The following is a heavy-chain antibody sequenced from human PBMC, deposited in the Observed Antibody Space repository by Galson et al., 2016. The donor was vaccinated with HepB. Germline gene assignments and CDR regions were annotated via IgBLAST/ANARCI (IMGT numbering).Heavy chain of an antibody. J-gene: IGHJ4*02. V-gene: IGHV3-30*18. CDR2: ISYLGRNT. Sequence: SLRLSCAASGFRFSTYGMHWVRHSPGKGLEWVALISYLGRNTYYADSVKGRFTISRDNSKNTLYLEMNSLRPEDTAVYYCSNSIEYSNASLDFSSFDYWGQGTLVTVSS. CDR1: GFRFSTYG. CDR3: SNSIEYSNASLDFSSFDY. D-gene: IGHD6-6*01.